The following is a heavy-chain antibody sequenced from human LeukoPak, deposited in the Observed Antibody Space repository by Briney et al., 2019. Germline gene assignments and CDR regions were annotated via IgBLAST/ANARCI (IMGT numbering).Heavy chain of an antibody. D-gene: IGHD6-19*01. J-gene: IGHJ4*02. CDR2: IYYSGST. CDR3: ARAAEYSSGWYLFDY. CDR1: VGSVSSGSYY. V-gene: IGHV4-61*01. Sequence: SETLSLTCTVSVGSVSSGSYYCSWIRQPPGKGLEWIGYIYYSGSTNYNPSLKSRVTMSVDTSKNQVSLKLSSVTAADTAMYDGARAAEYSSGWYLFDYWGQGILVTVSA.